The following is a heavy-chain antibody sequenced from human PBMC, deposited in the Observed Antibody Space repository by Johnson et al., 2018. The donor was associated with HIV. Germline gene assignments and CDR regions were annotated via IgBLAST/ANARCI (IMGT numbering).Heavy chain of an antibody. J-gene: IGHJ3*02. D-gene: IGHD2-15*01. CDR2: IKQDGSEK. CDR1: GFTFSSYW. V-gene: IGHV3-7*05. CDR3: ARVTGFCSGGRCCDAFDI. Sequence: VQLVESGGGLVQPGGSLRLSCAASGFTFSSYWMSWVRQAPGKGLEWVANIKQDGSEKYYVDSVKGRFTFSKDNAKNSLYLQMNSLSAEDTALYYCARVTGFCSGGRCCDAFDIWGQGTMVTVSS.